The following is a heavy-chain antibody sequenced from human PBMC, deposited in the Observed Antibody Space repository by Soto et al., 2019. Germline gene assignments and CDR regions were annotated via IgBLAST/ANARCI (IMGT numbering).Heavy chain of an antibody. Sequence: PSETLSLTCTVSGGSISSSSYFWGWIRQPPGKGLEWIGYIYYSGSTNYNPSLKSRVTISVDTSKNQFSLKLNSVTAADTAVYYCARGVTGYYYDSSGYYSRVYYFDYWGQGTLVTVSS. CDR2: IYYSGST. CDR1: GGSISSSSYF. V-gene: IGHV4-61*05. CDR3: ARGVTGYYYDSSGYYSRVYYFDY. D-gene: IGHD3-22*01. J-gene: IGHJ4*02.